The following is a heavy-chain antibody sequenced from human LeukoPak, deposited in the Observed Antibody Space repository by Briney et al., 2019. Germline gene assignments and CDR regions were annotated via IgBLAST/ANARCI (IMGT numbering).Heavy chain of an antibody. V-gene: IGHV3-21*06. CDR1: GFTFSTYN. CDR2: ITSGGGYT. Sequence: SGGSLRLSCAASGFTFSTYNMNWVRQAPGKGLEWVSSITSGGGYTYYADSVKGRFTTSRDNAKNSLSLRLDSLRAEDTAVYYCARGHHDVLTSSYKWTPDYWGQGTLVTVSS. CDR3: ARGHHDVLTSSYKWTPDY. D-gene: IGHD3-9*01. J-gene: IGHJ4*02.